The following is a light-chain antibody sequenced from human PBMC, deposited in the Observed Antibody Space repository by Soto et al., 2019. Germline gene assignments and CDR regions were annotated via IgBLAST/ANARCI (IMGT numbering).Light chain of an antibody. CDR2: SNN. CDR3: AAWDDSLNGDV. CDR1: SSNIGSNT. Sequence: QSVLTQPPSASGTPGQRVTISCSGSSSNIGSNTVNWYQQLPGTAPNLLIYSNNQRPSGVPDRFSCSKSGTSASLAISGFQSEDEADYYCAAWDDSLNGDVFGTGTKVTVL. J-gene: IGLJ1*01. V-gene: IGLV1-44*01.